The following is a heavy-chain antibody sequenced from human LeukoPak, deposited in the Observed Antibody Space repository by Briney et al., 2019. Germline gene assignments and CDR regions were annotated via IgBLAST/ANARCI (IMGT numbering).Heavy chain of an antibody. CDR3: ARPYGYNNPRGKQGYYYMDV. D-gene: IGHD5-24*01. Sequence: PGXGLXWXSXIYSGGSTYYSDSVKGRFTISRDNSKNTLYLQMNNLRAEGTAVYYCARPYGYNNPRGKQGYYYMDVWGKGTTVTISS. CDR2: IYSGGST. J-gene: IGHJ6*03. V-gene: IGHV3-53*01.